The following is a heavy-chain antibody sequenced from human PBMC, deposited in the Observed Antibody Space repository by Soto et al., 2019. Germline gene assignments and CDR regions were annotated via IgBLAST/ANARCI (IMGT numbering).Heavy chain of an antibody. CDR2: ISAYNGST. Sequence: GASVKVSCKASGYTFTGYGISWVRQAPGQGLEWMGWISAYNGSTNYAQKLQGRVTMTTDTSTSTAYMELRSLRSDDTAVYYCARDGGWHKRSYYYYGMDVWGQGTTVTVSS. J-gene: IGHJ6*02. D-gene: IGHD6-19*01. CDR1: GYTFTGYG. V-gene: IGHV1-18*01. CDR3: ARDGGWHKRSYYYYGMDV.